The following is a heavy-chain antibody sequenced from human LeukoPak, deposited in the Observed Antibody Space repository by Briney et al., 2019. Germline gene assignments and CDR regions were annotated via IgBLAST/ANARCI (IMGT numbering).Heavy chain of an antibody. V-gene: IGHV3-48*01. CDR2: ISGSGSSI. CDR3: AKGTGASAWLADY. CDR1: GFIFNAHS. J-gene: IGHJ4*02. Sequence: GGSLRLSCAASGFIFNAHSINWVRQAPGKGLEWVSYISGSGSSIDYADSVGGRFTIYRDSAKNSVYLQMNNLRAEDTAVYYCAKGTGASAWLADYWGQGTLVTVSS. D-gene: IGHD6-19*01.